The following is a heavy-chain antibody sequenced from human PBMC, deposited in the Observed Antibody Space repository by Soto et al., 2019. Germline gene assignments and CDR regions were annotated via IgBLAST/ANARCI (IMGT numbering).Heavy chain of an antibody. CDR1: GFSLSNARMG. CDR3: AHRRSSSWEMDY. CDR2: IFSNDEK. D-gene: IGHD6-13*01. Sequence: ESGPTLVNPTETLTLTCTVSGFSLSNARMGVSWIRQPPGKALEWLAHIFSNDEKSYSTSLKSRLTITKDNSKNQVVLTMTNMDPVDTATYYCAHRRSSSWEMDYWGQGTLVTVSS. J-gene: IGHJ4*02. V-gene: IGHV2-26*01.